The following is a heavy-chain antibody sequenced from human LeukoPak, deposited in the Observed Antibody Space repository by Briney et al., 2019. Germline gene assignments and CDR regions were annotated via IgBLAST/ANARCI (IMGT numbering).Heavy chain of an antibody. J-gene: IGHJ3*02. D-gene: IGHD3-22*01. CDR3: ARDTLRYYDSSGYYSLDAFDI. CDR1: GYTFSAYY. V-gene: IGHV1-2*02. CDR2: INPNSGGT. Sequence: ASVKVSCEASGYTFSAYYMHWVRQAPGQGLEWMGWINPNSGGTNYAQKFQGRVTMTRDTSISTAYMELSRLRSDDTAVYYCARDTLRYYDSSGYYSLDAFDIWGQGTMVTVSS.